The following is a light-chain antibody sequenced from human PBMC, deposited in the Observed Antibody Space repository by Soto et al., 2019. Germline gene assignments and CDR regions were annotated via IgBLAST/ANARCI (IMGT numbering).Light chain of an antibody. J-gene: IGKJ1*01. CDR3: QQYNSYSPWT. V-gene: IGKV1-5*01. CDR2: DVS. Sequence: DIQMTQSPSSLSASVGDRVTITCRASQSISSYLNWYQQKPGKAPKLLIYDVSKLRRGVPSRFSGGGSGTEFILTISSLQPEDFATYFCQQYNSYSPWTFGQGTKVDIK. CDR1: QSISSY.